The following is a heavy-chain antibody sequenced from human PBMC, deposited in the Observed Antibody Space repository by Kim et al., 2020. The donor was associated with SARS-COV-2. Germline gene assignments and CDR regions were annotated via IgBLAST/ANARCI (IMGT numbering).Heavy chain of an antibody. CDR2: ISGSGDST. V-gene: IGHV3-23*01. Sequence: GGSLRLSCAASGFTFSSFAMNWVRQAPGKGLDWVSSISGSGDSTYYAGSVKGRFTISRDNSKNTLYLQMNSLRVEDTAVYYCAKKGLANGKVGGTAGALDYWGQGALVTVSS. D-gene: IGHD6-19*01. J-gene: IGHJ4*02. CDR3: AKKGLANGKVGGTAGALDY. CDR1: GFTFSSFA.